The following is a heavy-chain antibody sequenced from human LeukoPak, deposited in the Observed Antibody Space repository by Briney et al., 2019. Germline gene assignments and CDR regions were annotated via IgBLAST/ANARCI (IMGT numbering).Heavy chain of an antibody. Sequence: ASVKVSCKTSGYTFTGYYMHWVRQAPGQGLECIGWINPNSGGTNYAQKFEGRVTMTRATSITTAYMELSRLRSDDTAVYYCARGGPTYYDFWSGQNWFDPWGQGTLVTVSS. CDR2: INPNSGGT. J-gene: IGHJ5*02. CDR3: ARGGPTYYDFWSGQNWFDP. CDR1: GYTFTGYY. V-gene: IGHV1-2*02. D-gene: IGHD3-3*01.